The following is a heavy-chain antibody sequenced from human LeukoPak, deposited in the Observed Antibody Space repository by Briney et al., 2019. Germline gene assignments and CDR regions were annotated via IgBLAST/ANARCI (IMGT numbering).Heavy chain of an antibody. J-gene: IGHJ4*02. V-gene: IGHV4-39*07. D-gene: IGHD3-22*01. CDR2: IYYSGST. CDR1: GGSISSNTYY. CDR3: ARHHGTLYYYDSSGRPFDY. Sequence: PSQTLSLTCTVSGGSISSNTYYWGWIRQPPGKGLEWIGSIYYSGSTYYNPSLKSRVTISVDTSKNQFSLKLSSVTAADTAVYYCARHHGTLYYYDSSGRPFDYWGQGTLVTVSS.